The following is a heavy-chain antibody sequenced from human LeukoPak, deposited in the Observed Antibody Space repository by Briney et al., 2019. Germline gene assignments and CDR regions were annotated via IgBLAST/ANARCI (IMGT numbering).Heavy chain of an antibody. CDR1: GFTFSSYG. D-gene: IGHD2-2*03. Sequence: PGRSLRLSCAASGFTFSSYGMHWVRQAPGKGLEWVAVIWYDGSNKYYADSVKRRFTISRDNSKNTLYLQMNSLRAEDTAVYYCARGLDSSNGMDVWGKGTTVTVSS. CDR3: ARGLDSSNGMDV. CDR2: IWYDGSNK. J-gene: IGHJ6*04. V-gene: IGHV3-33*01.